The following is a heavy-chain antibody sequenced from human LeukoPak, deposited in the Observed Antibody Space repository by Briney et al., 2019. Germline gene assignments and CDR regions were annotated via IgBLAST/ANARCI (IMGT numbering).Heavy chain of an antibody. CDR2: INAGNGNT. D-gene: IGHD3-9*01. CDR3: ARRHYDILTGYTYYYFDY. Sequence: ASVKVSCKASGYTFTSYAMHWVRQAPGQRLEWMGWINAGNGNTKYSQKFQGRVTITRDTSASTAYMELSSLRSEDTAVYYCARRHYDILTGYTYYYFDYWGQGTLVTVSS. J-gene: IGHJ4*02. CDR1: GYTFTSYA. V-gene: IGHV1-3*01.